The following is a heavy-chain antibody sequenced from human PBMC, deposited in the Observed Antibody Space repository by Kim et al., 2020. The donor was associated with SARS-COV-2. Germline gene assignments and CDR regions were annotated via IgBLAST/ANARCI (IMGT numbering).Heavy chain of an antibody. J-gene: IGHJ4*02. CDR3: GRRNYGSGSYSFDY. D-gene: IGHD3-10*01. V-gene: IGHV5-51*01. Sequence: QSPSIQGQVTISVDQSINTAFLQWNSLEATDTAMYYCGRRNYGSGSYSFDYWGQGTLVTVSS.